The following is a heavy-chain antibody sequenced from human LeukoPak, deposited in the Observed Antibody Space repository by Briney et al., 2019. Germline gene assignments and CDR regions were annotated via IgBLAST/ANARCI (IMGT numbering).Heavy chain of an antibody. CDR1: GYSISSGYY. Sequence: SETLSLTCTVSGYSISSGYYWGWIRQPPGKGLEWIGSIYHSGSTYYNPSLKSRVTISVDTSKNQFSLKLSSVTAADTAVYYCARGSRRITGTTLTYYFDYWGQGTLVTVSS. CDR2: IYHSGST. CDR3: ARGSRRITGTTLTYYFDY. J-gene: IGHJ4*02. V-gene: IGHV4-38-2*02. D-gene: IGHD1-7*01.